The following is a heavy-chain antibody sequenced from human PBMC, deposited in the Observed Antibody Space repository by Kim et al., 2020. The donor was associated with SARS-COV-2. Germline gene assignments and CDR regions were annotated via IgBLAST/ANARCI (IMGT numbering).Heavy chain of an antibody. D-gene: IGHD4-17*01. CDR2: IGTAGDT. V-gene: IGHV3-13*01. CDR1: GFTFSSYD. CDR3: ARGTFPLSDYGDYEFYEDYGMDV. J-gene: IGHJ6*02. Sequence: GGSLRLSCAASGFTFSSYDMHWVRQATGKGLEWVSAIGTAGDTYYPGSVKGRFTISRENAKNSLYLQMNSLRAGDTAVYYCARGTFPLSDYGDYEFYEDYGMDVWGQGTTVTVSS.